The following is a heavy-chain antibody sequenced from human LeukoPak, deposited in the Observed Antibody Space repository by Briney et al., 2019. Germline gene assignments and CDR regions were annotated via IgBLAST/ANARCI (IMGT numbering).Heavy chain of an antibody. D-gene: IGHD3-22*01. CDR3: ARGSHYYDSSGYYSDY. CDR1: GGSISSYY. Sequence: PSEILSLTCTVSGGSISSYYWSWIRQPAGKGLEWIGRIYTSGSTNYNPSLKSRVTMSVDTSKNQFSLKLSSVTAADTAVYYCARGSHYYDSSGYYSDYWGQGTLVTVSS. V-gene: IGHV4-4*07. CDR2: IYTSGST. J-gene: IGHJ4*02.